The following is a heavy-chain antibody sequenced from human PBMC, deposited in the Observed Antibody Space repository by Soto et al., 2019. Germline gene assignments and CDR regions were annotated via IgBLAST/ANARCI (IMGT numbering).Heavy chain of an antibody. CDR3: ARRNKKNYYYYGMDV. CDR2: INHSGST. Sequence: PSETLSLTCAVYGGSFSGYYWSWIRQPPGKGLEWIGEINHSGSTNYNPSLKSRVTISVDTSKNQFYLKLSSVTAADTAVYYCARRNKKNYYYYGMDVWGKGTTVTVSS. V-gene: IGHV4-34*01. J-gene: IGHJ6*04. CDR1: GGSFSGYY.